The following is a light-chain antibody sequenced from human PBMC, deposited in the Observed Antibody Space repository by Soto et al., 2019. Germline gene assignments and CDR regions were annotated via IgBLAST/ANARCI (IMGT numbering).Light chain of an antibody. CDR3: RSYTGSRPLEV. Sequence: QSVLTQPASVSGSPGQSITISCTGTSSDVGGYNYVSWYQHHPGKAPKLMIYEVSDRPSGVSNRFSGSKSGNLASLTISGIQAAEEADSYCRSYTGSRPLEVFGTGTQLTV. J-gene: IGLJ1*01. V-gene: IGLV2-14*01. CDR1: SSDVGGYNY. CDR2: EVS.